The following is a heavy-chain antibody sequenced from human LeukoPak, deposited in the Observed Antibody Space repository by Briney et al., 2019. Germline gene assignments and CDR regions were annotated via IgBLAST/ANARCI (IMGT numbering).Heavy chain of an antibody. V-gene: IGHV4-59*01. CDR3: ARGRWGGGLYYFDY. D-gene: IGHD3-16*01. CDR2: IYYSGYT. J-gene: IGHJ4*02. CDR1: GDSISSYY. Sequence: SETLSLTCTVSGDSISSYYRSWIRQPPGKGLEWIGYIYYSGYTNYNPSLKSRVTISVDTSKIQFSLQLRSVTAADTAVCYCARGRWGGGLYYFDYWGQGALVTVSS.